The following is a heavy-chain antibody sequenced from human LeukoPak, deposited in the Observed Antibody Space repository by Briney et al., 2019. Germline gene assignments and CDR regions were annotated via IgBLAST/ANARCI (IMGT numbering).Heavy chain of an antibody. J-gene: IGHJ4*02. CDR1: GGTFSSYA. CDR3: ASLYYYGSGSYYSDY. CDR2: IIPIFGTA. D-gene: IGHD3-10*01. V-gene: IGHV1-69*13. Sequence: ASVKVSCKASGGTFSSYAISWVRQAPGQGLEWMGGIIPIFGTANYAQKFQGRVTITADESTSTAYMELSSLRSEVTAVYYCASLYYYGSGSYYSDYWGQGTLVTVSS.